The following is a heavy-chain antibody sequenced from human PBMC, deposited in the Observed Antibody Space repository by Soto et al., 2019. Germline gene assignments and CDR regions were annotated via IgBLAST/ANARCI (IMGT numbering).Heavy chain of an antibody. CDR2: ISRDGRTT. CDR1: GFTVSSYG. D-gene: IGHD2-8*02. J-gene: IGHJ4*02. Sequence: QVQLEESGGGVVQPGRSLRLSCGVSGFTVSSYGMHWVRQAPGKGLEWVAVISRDGRTTFYADSVKGRFTISKDNSRNTLFLEMNSLRDDDMAVYYCTGEVASGYWGQGTLVTVSS. CDR3: TGEVASGY. V-gene: IGHV3-30*03.